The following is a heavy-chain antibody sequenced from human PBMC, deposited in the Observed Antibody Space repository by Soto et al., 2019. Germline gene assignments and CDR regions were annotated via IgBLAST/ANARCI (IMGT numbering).Heavy chain of an antibody. Sequence: PGGSLRLSCAASGLTCSSDWMSWVRQAPGKGLEWVANIKQDGSEKYYVDSVKGRFTISRDNAKNSLYLQMNSLRAEDTAVYYCARAPRGAGMDVWCQGTTVTVSS. CDR2: IKQDGSEK. CDR1: GLTCSSDW. D-gene: IGHD3-10*01. V-gene: IGHV3-7*03. CDR3: ARAPRGAGMDV. J-gene: IGHJ6*02.